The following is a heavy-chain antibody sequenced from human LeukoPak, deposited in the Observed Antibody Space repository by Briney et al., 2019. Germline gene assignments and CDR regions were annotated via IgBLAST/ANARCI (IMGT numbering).Heavy chain of an antibody. D-gene: IGHD4-17*01. CDR3: ARNPVTTKYFDY. V-gene: IGHV1-46*01. CDR2: INPSGGST. Sequence: VASVKVSCKASGYTFTSYYMHWVRQAPGQGLEWMGIINPSGGSTRYAQKFQGRVTMTRDTSTSTVYMELSSLRSEDTAVYYCARNPVTTKYFDYWGQGTLVTLSS. CDR1: GYTFTSYY. J-gene: IGHJ4*02.